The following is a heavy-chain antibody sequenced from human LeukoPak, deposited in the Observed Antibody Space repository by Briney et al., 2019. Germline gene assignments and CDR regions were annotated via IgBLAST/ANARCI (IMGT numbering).Heavy chain of an antibody. CDR2: ISSSGRTI. CDR3: ATDLIVTDH. CDR1: GFTFSHYN. J-gene: IGHJ4*02. D-gene: IGHD5-18*01. V-gene: IGHV3-48*02. Sequence: GGSLRLSCAASGFTFSHYNMNWVRQAPGKGLEWVSYISSSGRTIHYADSVKGRFTISRDNAKNSLYLQMNSLRDEDTAVYYCATDLIVTDHWGQGTLVSVPS.